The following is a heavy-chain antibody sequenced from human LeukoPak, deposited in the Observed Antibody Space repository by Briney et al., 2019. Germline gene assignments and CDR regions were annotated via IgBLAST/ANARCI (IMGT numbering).Heavy chain of an antibody. CDR2: IWYDGSNK. CDR3: ARECYDFWSGYYTGYYYYMDV. Sequence: GGSLRLSCAASGFTFSSYGVPWAPQAPDKGLEWVAVIWYDGSNKYYADSVKGRFTISRDNSKNTLYLQMNSLRAEGTAVYYCARECYDFWSGYYTGYYYYMDVWGKGTTVTVSS. D-gene: IGHD3-3*01. J-gene: IGHJ6*03. CDR1: GFTFSSYG. V-gene: IGHV3-33*01.